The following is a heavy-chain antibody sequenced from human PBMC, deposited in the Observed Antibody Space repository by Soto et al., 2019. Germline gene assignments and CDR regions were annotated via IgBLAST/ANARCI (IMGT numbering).Heavy chain of an antibody. CDR2: INVGNGNT. V-gene: IGHV1-3*01. D-gene: IGHD6-19*01. CDR3: ATSTSAWYDY. Sequence: GASVKVSCKASGYTFTNYAIHWVRQAPGQSLEWMGWINVGNGNTKYPQKFQGRVTITRDTSASTAYIAYMELSSLRSVDTAVYYCATSTSAWYDYWGQGTLVTVSS. CDR1: GYTFTNYA. J-gene: IGHJ4*02.